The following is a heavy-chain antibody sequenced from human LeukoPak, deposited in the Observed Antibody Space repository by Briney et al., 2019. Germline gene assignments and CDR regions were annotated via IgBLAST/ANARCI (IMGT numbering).Heavy chain of an antibody. Sequence: ASVKVSCKASGYTFTSYGISWVRQAPGQGLEWMGWISAYNGNTNYAQKLQGRVTMTTDTSTSTAYMELRSLRSDDTAAYYCARFNRRSNEYDILTGFPFDPWGQGTLVTVSS. CDR3: ARFNRRSNEYDILTGFPFDP. D-gene: IGHD3-9*01. CDR1: GYTFTSYG. J-gene: IGHJ5*02. V-gene: IGHV1-18*04. CDR2: ISAYNGNT.